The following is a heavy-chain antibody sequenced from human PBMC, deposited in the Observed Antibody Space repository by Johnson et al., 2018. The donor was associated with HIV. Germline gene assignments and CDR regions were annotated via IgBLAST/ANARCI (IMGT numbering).Heavy chain of an antibody. V-gene: IGHV3-15*01. Sequence: VQLVESGGGFVKPGGSLRLSCAASGFTFSNAWMSWVRQAPGKGLEWVGRIKSKTDGGTTDYAAPVKGRFTISRDDSKNTLYLQMNSLKTEDTAVYYCSRGRYSSSSDRWDDAFDIWGQGTMVTVSS. D-gene: IGHD6-13*01. CDR1: GFTFSNAW. CDR2: IKSKTDGGTT. CDR3: SRGRYSSSSDRWDDAFDI. J-gene: IGHJ3*02.